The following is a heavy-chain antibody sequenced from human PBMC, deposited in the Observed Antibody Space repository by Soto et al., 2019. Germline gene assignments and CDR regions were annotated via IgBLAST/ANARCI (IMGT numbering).Heavy chain of an antibody. CDR2: ISYDGSNK. CDR1: GFTFSSYS. V-gene: IGHV3-30*03. CDR3: ARDYYKYYDSSGYYRSPAY. Sequence: LRLSCAASGFTFSSYSIHWVRQAPGKGLEWVAVISYDGSNKYYADSVKGRFSISRDNSRNTLFLQMNSLRAEDTAVYYCARDYYKYYDSSGYYRSPAYWGQGTLVTVSS. J-gene: IGHJ4*02. D-gene: IGHD3-22*01.